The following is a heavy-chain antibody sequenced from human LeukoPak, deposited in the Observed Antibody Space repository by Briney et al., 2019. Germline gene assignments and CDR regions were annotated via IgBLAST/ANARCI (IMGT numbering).Heavy chain of an antibody. D-gene: IGHD3-22*01. CDR3: ARTLAPTYYYDSSGYYYVNY. Sequence: PGGSLRLSCAASGFTFSDYYMSWIRQAPGKGLEWVSYISSSGSTIYYAGSVKGRFTISRDNAKNSLYLQMNSLRAEDTAVYYCARTLAPTYYYDSSGYYYVNYWGQGTLVTVSS. J-gene: IGHJ4*02. CDR2: ISSSGSTI. V-gene: IGHV3-11*04. CDR1: GFTFSDYY.